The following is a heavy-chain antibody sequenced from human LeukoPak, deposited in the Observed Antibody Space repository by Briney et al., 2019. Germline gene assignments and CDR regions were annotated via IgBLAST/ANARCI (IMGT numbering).Heavy chain of an antibody. V-gene: IGHV3-23*01. CDR1: GFTVPDNY. D-gene: IGHD3-22*01. CDR3: AKVVSYYDSSGFDY. J-gene: IGHJ4*02. CDR2: ISGSGGST. Sequence: GGSLRLSCAASGFTVPDNYMNWVRQSSGKGLEWVSAISGSGGSTYYADSVKGRFTISRDNSKNTLYLQMNSLRAEDTAVYYCAKVVSYYDSSGFDYWGQGTLVTVSS.